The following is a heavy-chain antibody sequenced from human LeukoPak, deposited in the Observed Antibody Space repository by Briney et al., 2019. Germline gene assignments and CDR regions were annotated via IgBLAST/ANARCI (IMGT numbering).Heavy chain of an antibody. CDR1: GFTFSSYG. V-gene: IGHV3-30*02. CDR2: IRYDGRNK. Sequence: GGSLRLSCAASGFTFSSYGMHWVRQAPGKGLEWVAFIRYDGRNKYYADSVKGRFTISRDNSKNTLYLQMNSLRAEDTAVYYCARPAGYDFAFDIWGQGTMVTVSS. CDR3: ARPAGYDFAFDI. D-gene: IGHD5-12*01. J-gene: IGHJ3*02.